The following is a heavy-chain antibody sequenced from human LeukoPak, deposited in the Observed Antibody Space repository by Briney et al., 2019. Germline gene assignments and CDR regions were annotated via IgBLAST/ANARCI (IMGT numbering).Heavy chain of an antibody. V-gene: IGHV3-21*04. CDR2: ISSSSSYI. CDR3: AKDGYGGNLNWFDP. Sequence: GGSLRLSCAASGFTFSSYSMNWVRQAPGKGLEWVSSISSSSSYIYYADSVKGRFTISRDNAKNSLYLQMNSLRAEDTAVYYCAKDGYGGNLNWFDPWGQGTLVTVSS. J-gene: IGHJ5*02. CDR1: GFTFSSYS. D-gene: IGHD2-21*02.